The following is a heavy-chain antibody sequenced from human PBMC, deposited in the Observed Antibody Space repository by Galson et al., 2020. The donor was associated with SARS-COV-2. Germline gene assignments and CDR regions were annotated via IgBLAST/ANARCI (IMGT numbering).Heavy chain of an antibody. CDR1: GYTFSGYY. V-gene: IGHV1-2*02. Sequence: ASVKVSCKGSGYTFSGYYIHWVRQAPGQGLEWMGWINTNTGATNYAQNFQARVTMTRDTTISTAYMELSSLRHDDTAVYYCATQPRIVAVGGHYYYGMDVWGQGTTVIVSS. CDR3: ATQPRIVAVGGHYYYGMDV. D-gene: IGHD3-22*01. J-gene: IGHJ6*02. CDR2: INTNTGAT.